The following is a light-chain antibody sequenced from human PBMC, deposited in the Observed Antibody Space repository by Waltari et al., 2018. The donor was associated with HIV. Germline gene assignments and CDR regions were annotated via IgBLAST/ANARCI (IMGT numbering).Light chain of an antibody. CDR1: RGHSNYI. CDR2: LEGSGSY. CDR3: ETWDTNTEV. J-gene: IGLJ3*02. Sequence: QPVLTQSSSASASLGSSVKLTCTLDRGHSNYIITWHRLQPGKAPRYLMKLEGSGSYNRGSAVPDRFSGSSSGADRYLTISNLQSEDEADYYCETWDTNTEVFGGGTKLTVL. V-gene: IGLV4-60*03.